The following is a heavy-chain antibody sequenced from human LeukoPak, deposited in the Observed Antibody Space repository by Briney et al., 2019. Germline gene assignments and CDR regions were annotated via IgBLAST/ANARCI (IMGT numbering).Heavy chain of an antibody. Sequence: ASVKVSCKASGYTFTSYDINWVRQATGQGLEWMGWMNPNSGNTGYAQKFQGRVTITRNTSISTAYMELSSLRSEDTAVYYCASGGGGKRYSYGPYWGQGTLVTVSS. D-gene: IGHD5-18*01. CDR1: GYTFTSYD. V-gene: IGHV1-8*03. CDR3: ASGGGGKRYSYGPY. CDR2: MNPNSGNT. J-gene: IGHJ4*02.